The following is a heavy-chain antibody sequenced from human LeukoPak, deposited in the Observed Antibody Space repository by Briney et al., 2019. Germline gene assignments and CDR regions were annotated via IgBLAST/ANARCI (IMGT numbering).Heavy chain of an antibody. D-gene: IGHD2-15*01. CDR2: INHSGST. J-gene: IGHJ4*02. CDR1: GGSVSGYY. V-gene: IGHV4-34*01. Sequence: SETLSLTCTVSGGSVSGYYWSWIRQPPGKGLEWIGEINHSGSTNYNPSLKSRVTISVDTSKNQFSLTLSSVTAADTAVYYCARGTPLYCSGGSCSRATKKFDYWGQGTLVTVSS. CDR3: ARGTPLYCSGGSCSRATKKFDY.